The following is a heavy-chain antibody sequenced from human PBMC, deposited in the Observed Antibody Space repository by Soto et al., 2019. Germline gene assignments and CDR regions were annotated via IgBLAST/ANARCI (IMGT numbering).Heavy chain of an antibody. CDR3: AKSRDILTGYGDY. CDR1: GFTFSNYG. J-gene: IGHJ4*02. D-gene: IGHD3-9*01. CDR2: ISYDESNK. V-gene: IGHV3-30*18. Sequence: QVQLVESGGGVVQPGRSLRLSCAASGFTFSNYGMHWVRQAPGKGLEWVAVISYDESNKYYADSVKGRFTISRDNSKNKLYLQMNSLRPEDTAVYYCAKSRDILTGYGDYWGQGTLVTVSS.